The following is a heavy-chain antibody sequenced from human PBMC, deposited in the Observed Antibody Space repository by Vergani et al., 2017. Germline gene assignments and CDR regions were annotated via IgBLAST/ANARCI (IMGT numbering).Heavy chain of an antibody. D-gene: IGHD3-10*01. CDR2: IYTSGST. J-gene: IGHJ4*02. V-gene: IGHV4-61*02. Sequence: QVLLQESGPGLVKPSQTLSLTCTVSGGSISSGSYYWSWIRQPAGKGLEWIGRIYTSGSTNYNPSLKSRVTISVATSKNRFSLKLSSVTAADTAVYYCARASRGSGIFDYWGQGTLVTVSS. CDR1: GGSISSGSYY. CDR3: ARASRGSGIFDY.